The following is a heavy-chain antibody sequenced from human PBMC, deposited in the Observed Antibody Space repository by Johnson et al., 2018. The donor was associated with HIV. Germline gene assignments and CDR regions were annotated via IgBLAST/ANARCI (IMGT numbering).Heavy chain of an antibody. V-gene: IGHV3-30*02. D-gene: IGHD2-2*01. CDR1: RFTFSSYG. CDR2: IRYDGCEK. Sequence: QVQLVESGGGVVQPGGSLRLSCAASRFTFSSYGMHWVLQAPGKGLEWLTFIRYDGCEKYFADSVKGRFTISRDNSKNTLYLQMSSLRLEDTALYYCAKDSSSRMGFPGFDIWGPGTMVTVSS. J-gene: IGHJ3*02. CDR3: AKDSSSRMGFPGFDI.